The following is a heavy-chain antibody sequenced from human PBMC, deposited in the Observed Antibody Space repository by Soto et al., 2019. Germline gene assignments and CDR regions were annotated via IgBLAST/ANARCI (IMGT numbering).Heavy chain of an antibody. D-gene: IGHD6-13*01. Sequence: QVQLQESGPGLVKPSETLSLTCTVSGGSISSYYWSWIRQPAGKGLEWIGRIYTSGSTTYNPSLKSRVSRSVGTSKNKFSLKLSSVTAADPGVYYCARGSSWSAIGRWGQGTLVTVSS. J-gene: IGHJ4*02. V-gene: IGHV4-4*07. CDR2: IYTSGST. CDR1: GGSISSYY. CDR3: ARGSSWSAIGR.